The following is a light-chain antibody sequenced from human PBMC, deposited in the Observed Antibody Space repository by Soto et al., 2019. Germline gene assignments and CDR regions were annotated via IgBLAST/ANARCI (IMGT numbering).Light chain of an antibody. CDR1: SSNIGNNY. J-gene: IGLJ1*01. CDR2: DNN. V-gene: IGLV1-51*01. Sequence: QSVLTQPPSVSAAPGQKVTISCSGSSSNIGNNYVSWYQQLPGTAPKLLIYDNNKRPSGIPDRCSGSNSGTSATLGITGLQTGDEADYYCGTWDSSLSAGGFGTGTKVTVL. CDR3: GTWDSSLSAGG.